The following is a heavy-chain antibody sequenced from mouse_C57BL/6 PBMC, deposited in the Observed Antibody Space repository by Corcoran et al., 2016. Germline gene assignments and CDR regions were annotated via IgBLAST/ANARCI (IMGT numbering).Heavy chain of an antibody. CDR2: IDPEDGDT. Sequence: EFQLQQSVAELVRPGAPAKLSFTAPGFNIKDYYMHWVKQRPEQGLEWIGRIDPEDGDTEYAPKFQGKATMTADTSSNTAYLQLSSLTSEATAVYYWTLCGSRRDYWGQGTTLTVSS. CDR3: TLCGSRRDY. CDR1: GFNIKDYY. V-gene: IGHV14-1*01. D-gene: IGHD1-1*01. J-gene: IGHJ2*01.